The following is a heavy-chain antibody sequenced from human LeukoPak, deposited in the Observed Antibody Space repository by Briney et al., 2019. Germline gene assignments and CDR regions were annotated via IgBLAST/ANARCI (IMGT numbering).Heavy chain of an antibody. CDR1: GGSFSGYY. D-gene: IGHD1-7*01. J-gene: IGHJ4*02. Sequence: SETLSLTCAVYGGSFSGYYWSWIRQSPGKGLEWIGEINLSGSINYNPSLKSRVTVSVDSSRNQFSLKLSSVAAADTAMYYCAFTTGNYYLDYWGQGTLVTVSS. CDR2: INLSGSI. CDR3: AFTTGNYYLDY. V-gene: IGHV4-34*01.